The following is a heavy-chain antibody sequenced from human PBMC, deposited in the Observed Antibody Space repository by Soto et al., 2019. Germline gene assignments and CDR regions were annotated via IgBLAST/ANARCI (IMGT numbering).Heavy chain of an antibody. CDR3: ARDPREELELQSEISYLGMDV. CDR1: GFTFSSYG. Sequence: QVQLVESGGGVVQPGKSLRVSCVASGFTFSSYGMHWVRQAPGKGLEWVAFIWCDGSTKYYADSVKGRFTISRDNSKSTLYLQMNSLRAEDTAVYYCARDPREELELQSEISYLGMDVWGQGTTVTVS. CDR2: IWCDGSTK. V-gene: IGHV3-33*01. D-gene: IGHD1-7*01. J-gene: IGHJ6*02.